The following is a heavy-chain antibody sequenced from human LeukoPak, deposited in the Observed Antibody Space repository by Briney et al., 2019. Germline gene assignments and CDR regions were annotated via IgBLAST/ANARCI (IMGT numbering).Heavy chain of an antibody. CDR1: GGTFSSYA. J-gene: IGHJ5*02. CDR2: IIPIFGTA. D-gene: IGHD3-22*01. V-gene: IGHV1-69*06. Sequence: ASVKVSCKASGGTFSSYAISWVRQAPGQGLEWMGGIIPIFGTANYAQKFQGRVTITADKSTSTAYMELSSLRSEDTAVYYCARSRNYYDSSGYYHWGQGTLVTVSS. CDR3: ARSRNYYDSSGYYH.